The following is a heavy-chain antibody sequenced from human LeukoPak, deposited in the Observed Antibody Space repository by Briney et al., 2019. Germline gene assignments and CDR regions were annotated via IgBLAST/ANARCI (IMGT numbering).Heavy chain of an antibody. CDR1: GGSISSSSYC. CDR3: AREGSSSSLLALNMDV. Sequence: SETLSLTCTVSGGSISSSSYCWGWIRQPPGKGLEWIGSIYYSGSTYYNPSLKSRVTISVDTSKNQFSLKLSSVTAADTAVYYCAREGSSSSLLALNMDVWGKGTTVTVSS. V-gene: IGHV4-39*07. J-gene: IGHJ6*03. CDR2: IYYSGST. D-gene: IGHD6-6*01.